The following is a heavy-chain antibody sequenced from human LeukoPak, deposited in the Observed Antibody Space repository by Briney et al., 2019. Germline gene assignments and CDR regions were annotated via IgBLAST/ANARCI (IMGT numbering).Heavy chain of an antibody. Sequence: GGSLRLSCAASGFTFSSYGMHWVRQAPGKGLEWVAVISYDGSNKYYADSVKGRFTISRDNSKNTLYLQMNSLRAEDTAVYYCAKGEDMVRGVNYFDHWGQGTLVTVSS. D-gene: IGHD3-10*01. CDR1: GFTFSSYG. J-gene: IGHJ4*02. V-gene: IGHV3-30*18. CDR3: AKGEDMVRGVNYFDH. CDR2: ISYDGSNK.